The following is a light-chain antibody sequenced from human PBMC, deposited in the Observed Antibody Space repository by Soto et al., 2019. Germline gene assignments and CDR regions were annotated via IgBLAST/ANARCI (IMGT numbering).Light chain of an antibody. CDR3: SSYTSSSTLV. J-gene: IGLJ1*01. Sequence: QSVLTQPPSVSGTPGQRVTISCSGGSSNIGTYTVNWYQQLPETAPKLLIYTDYQRPSGVPDRFSGSKSGTSASLAISGLQSEDEADYYCSSYTSSSTLVFGTGTKLTVL. CDR1: SSNIGTYT. V-gene: IGLV1-44*01. CDR2: TDY.